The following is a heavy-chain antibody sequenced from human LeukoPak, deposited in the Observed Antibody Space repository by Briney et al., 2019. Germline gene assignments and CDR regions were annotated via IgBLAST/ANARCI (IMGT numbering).Heavy chain of an antibody. V-gene: IGHV1-69*04. CDR3: ARDPPTSYYDFWSGYYSDAFDI. J-gene: IGHJ3*02. Sequence: SSVKVSCKASGGTFSSYAISWVRQAPGQGLEWMGRIIPIFGIANYAQKSQGRVTITADKSTSTAYMELSSLRSEDTAVYYCARDPPTSYYDFWSGYYSDAFDIWGQGTMVTVSS. CDR2: IIPIFGIA. CDR1: GGTFSSYA. D-gene: IGHD3-3*01.